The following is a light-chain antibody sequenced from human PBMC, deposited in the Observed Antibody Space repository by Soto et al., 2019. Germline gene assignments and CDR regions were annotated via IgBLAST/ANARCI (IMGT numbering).Light chain of an antibody. J-gene: IGKJ1*01. CDR2: GAS. CDR1: QSVANN. Sequence: EIVMTQSPATLSVSPGDRATLSCRASQSVANNLAWYQQTPGQAPRLLIYGASTRATGIPARFSGSGSGTEFTLSITSLQPDDFATYYCQQCFWHWTFGQGTKVDI. CDR3: QQCFWHWT. V-gene: IGKV3-15*01.